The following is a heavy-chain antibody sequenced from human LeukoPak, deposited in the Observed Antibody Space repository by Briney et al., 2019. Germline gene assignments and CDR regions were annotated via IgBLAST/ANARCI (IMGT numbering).Heavy chain of an antibody. J-gene: IGHJ3*02. V-gene: IGHV1-69*05. CDR2: IIPIFGTA. CDR3: ARGDVGATNAFDI. D-gene: IGHD1-26*01. Sequence: SVTVSCKASGGTFSSYAISWVRQAPGQGLEWMGGIIPIFGTANYAQKFQGRVTITTDESTSTAYMELSSLRSEDTAVYYCARGDVGATNAFDIWGQGTMVTVSS. CDR1: GGTFSSYA.